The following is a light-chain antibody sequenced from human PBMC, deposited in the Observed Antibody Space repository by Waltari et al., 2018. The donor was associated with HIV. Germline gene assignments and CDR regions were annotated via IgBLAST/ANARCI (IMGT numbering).Light chain of an antibody. CDR2: WAS. V-gene: IGKV4-1*01. Sequence: DIVMTQSPDSLAVSLGERATVNCRSSRTVFSNSTNQKFLAWYQQKPGQSPNLLFYWASTRACWVPDRFSVGGSGPDFSLTLSSLQADDVAVYYCQQYFKIGPTFVGETKVEIK. CDR3: QQYFKIGPT. J-gene: IGKJ4*01. CDR1: RTVFSNSTNQKF.